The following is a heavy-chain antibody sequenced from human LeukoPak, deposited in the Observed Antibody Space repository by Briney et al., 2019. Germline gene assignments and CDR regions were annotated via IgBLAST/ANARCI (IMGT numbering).Heavy chain of an antibody. Sequence: GASVKVSCKASGYTFTGYYIHWVRQAPGQGLEWMEWINPNSGDPNYAQKFQGRVTMTRDTSISTAYMELSRLRSDDTAVYYCARDSASTGYYYYSFYYMDVWGKGTTVTVSS. D-gene: IGHD3-22*01. V-gene: IGHV1-2*02. CDR2: INPNSGDP. CDR3: ARDSASTGYYYYSFYYMDV. CDR1: GYTFTGYY. J-gene: IGHJ6*03.